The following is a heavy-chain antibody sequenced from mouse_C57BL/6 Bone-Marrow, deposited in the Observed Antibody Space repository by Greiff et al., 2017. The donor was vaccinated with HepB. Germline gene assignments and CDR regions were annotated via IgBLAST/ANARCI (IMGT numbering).Heavy chain of an antibody. Sequence: EVQLQQSGPELVKPGASVKISCKASGYTFTDYYMNWVKQSHGKSLEWIGDINPNNGGTSYNQKFKGKATLTVDKSSSTAYMELRSLTSEDSAVYYCARSHYYGSSPSYWGQGTLVTVSA. J-gene: IGHJ3*01. CDR1: GYTFTDYY. D-gene: IGHD1-1*01. V-gene: IGHV1-26*01. CDR2: INPNNGGT. CDR3: ARSHYYGSSPSY.